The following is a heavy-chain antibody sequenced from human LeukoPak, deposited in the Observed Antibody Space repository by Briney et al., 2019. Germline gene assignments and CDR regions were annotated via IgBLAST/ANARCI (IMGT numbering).Heavy chain of an antibody. CDR1: GGSISSYY. D-gene: IGHD2-15*01. Sequence: VKPSETLSLTCTVSGGSISSYYWGWIRQPPGKGLEWIGYIYYSGSTNYNPSLKSRVTISVDTSKNQFSLKLSSVTAADTAVYYCASRRGSIGYFDYWGQGTLVTVSS. J-gene: IGHJ4*02. CDR2: IYYSGST. V-gene: IGHV4-59*08. CDR3: ASRRGSIGYFDY.